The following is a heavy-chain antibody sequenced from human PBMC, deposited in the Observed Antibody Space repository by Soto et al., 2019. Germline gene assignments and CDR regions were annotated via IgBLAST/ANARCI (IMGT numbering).Heavy chain of an antibody. D-gene: IGHD3-10*01. CDR3: ARDLPLLWFGARGMDV. CDR2: INAGNGNT. V-gene: IGHV1-3*01. Sequence: GASVKVSCKASGYTFTSYAMHWVRQAPGQRLEWMGWINAGNGNTKYSQKFQGRVTITRDTSAITAYMELSSLRSEDTALYYCARDLPLLWFGARGMDVWGQGTTVTVSS. CDR1: GYTFTSYA. J-gene: IGHJ6*02.